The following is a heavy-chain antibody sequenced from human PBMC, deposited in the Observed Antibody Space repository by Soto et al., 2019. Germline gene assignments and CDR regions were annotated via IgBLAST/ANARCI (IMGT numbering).Heavy chain of an antibody. V-gene: IGHV4-61*01. J-gene: IGHJ3*02. CDR2: IYYSGST. CDR3: AKHLGCRRVSCPDDGFGM. Sequence: SETLSLTCTVSGGSVSSGSYYWSSIRQPPGKGLEWIGYIYYSGSTNYNPSLKSRVTISVDTSNNQFSLKLSSVTAADTAIYYCAKHLGCRRVSCPDDGFGMWGKGTRVTV. D-gene: IGHD2-2*01. CDR1: GGSVSSGSYY.